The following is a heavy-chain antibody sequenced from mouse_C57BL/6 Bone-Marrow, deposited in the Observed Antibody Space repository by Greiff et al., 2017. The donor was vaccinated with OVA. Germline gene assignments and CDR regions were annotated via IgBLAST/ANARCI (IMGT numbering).Heavy chain of an antibody. J-gene: IGHJ2*01. CDR3: ARDSSGLYYFDY. V-gene: IGHV1-82*01. Sequence: SGPELVQPGASVKISCKASGYAFSSSWMNWVKQRPGKGLEWIGRLYPGDGATNYNGKFKGKATLTADKSSSTAYMQLSSLTSEDSAVYFCARDSSGLYYFDYGGQGTTLTVSS. CDR1: GYAFSSSW. D-gene: IGHD3-2*02. CDR2: LYPGDGAT.